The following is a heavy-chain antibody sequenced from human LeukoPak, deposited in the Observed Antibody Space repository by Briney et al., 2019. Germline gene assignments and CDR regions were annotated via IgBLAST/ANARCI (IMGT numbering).Heavy chain of an antibody. V-gene: IGHV3-30*02. Sequence: GGSLRLSCAASGFTFSSYGIHWVRQAPGKGLEWVAFDGSNKYYTDSVKGRFTISRDNSKNTLYLQMNSLRAEDTAVYYCAKGRGWEASYYYYYMDVWGKGTTVTISS. CDR3: AKGRGWEASYYYYYMDV. CDR1: GFTFSSYG. D-gene: IGHD1-26*01. J-gene: IGHJ6*03. CDR2: DGSNK.